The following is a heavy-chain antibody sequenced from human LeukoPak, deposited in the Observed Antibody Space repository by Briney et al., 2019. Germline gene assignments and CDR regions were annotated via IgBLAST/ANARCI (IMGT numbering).Heavy chain of an antibody. CDR3: AKAVITVTTAPLFDY. J-gene: IGHJ4*02. D-gene: IGHD4-17*01. CDR1: GFTFSSYG. Sequence: GGSLRLSCAASGFTFSSYGMSRVRQAPGKGLEWVSAISGSGGSTYYADSVKGRFTISRDNSKNTLYLQMNSLRAEDTAVYYCAKAVITVTTAPLFDYWGQGTLVTVSS. CDR2: ISGSGGST. V-gene: IGHV3-23*01.